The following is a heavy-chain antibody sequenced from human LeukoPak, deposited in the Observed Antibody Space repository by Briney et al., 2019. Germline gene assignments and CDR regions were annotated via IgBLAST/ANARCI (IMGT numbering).Heavy chain of an antibody. CDR2: ISWNSGGI. Sequence: GRSLRLSCAASGFNFGDYAMHWVRQAPGKGLEWVSGISWNSGGIGYADSVKGRFTIPRDNAKNSLYLQMNSLRAEDTAFYYCAKDLIFDYWGQGTLVTVSS. V-gene: IGHV3-9*01. CDR3: AKDLIFDY. CDR1: GFNFGDYA. J-gene: IGHJ4*02. D-gene: IGHD3-16*01.